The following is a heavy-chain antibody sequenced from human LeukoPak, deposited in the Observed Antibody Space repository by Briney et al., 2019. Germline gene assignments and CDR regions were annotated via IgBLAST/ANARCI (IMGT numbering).Heavy chain of an antibody. D-gene: IGHD3-10*01. CDR2: IIPIFGTA. Sequence: SVKVSCKASGGTFSSYAISWVRQAPGQGLEWMGGIIPIFGTANYAQQFQGRVTITADESTSTAYMELSSLRSEDTAVYYCASPITMVRGPTPLYYGMDVWGKGTTVTVSS. CDR3: ASPITMVRGPTPLYYGMDV. J-gene: IGHJ6*04. V-gene: IGHV1-69*13. CDR1: GGTFSSYA.